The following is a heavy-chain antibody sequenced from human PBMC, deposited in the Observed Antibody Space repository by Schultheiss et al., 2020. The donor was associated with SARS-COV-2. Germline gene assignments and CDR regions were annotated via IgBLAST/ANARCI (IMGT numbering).Heavy chain of an antibody. CDR2: INHSGST. Sequence: SETLSLTCAVYGGSFSGYYWSWIRQPPGKGLEWIGEINHSGSTNYNPSLKSRVTISVDTSKNQFSLKLSSVTAADTAVYYCARQEAFDIWGQGTMVTVSS. V-gene: IGHV4-34*01. CDR1: GGSFSGYY. J-gene: IGHJ3*02. CDR3: ARQEAFDI.